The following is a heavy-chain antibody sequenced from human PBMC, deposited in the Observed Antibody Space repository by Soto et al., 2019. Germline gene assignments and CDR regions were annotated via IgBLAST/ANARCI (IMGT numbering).Heavy chain of an antibody. J-gene: IGHJ4*02. V-gene: IGHV3-74*01. Sequence: EVQLVESGGGLVQPGGSLRLSCAASGFTFSDYWMHWVRQGPGKGLMWVSRINGDGSSTSYADSVKGRFTISRDNAKNTRSMQMNSLRVEDTAVYYCARGPFRYSGYDNYFDSWGQGTLVTVSS. CDR2: INGDGSST. CDR3: ARGPFRYSGYDNYFDS. D-gene: IGHD5-12*01. CDR1: GFTFSDYW.